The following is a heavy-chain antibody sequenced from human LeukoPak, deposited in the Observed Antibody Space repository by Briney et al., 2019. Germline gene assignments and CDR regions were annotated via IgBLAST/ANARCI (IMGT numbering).Heavy chain of an antibody. CDR2: IYYSGST. CDR3: ARDPTHYDPPL. CDR1: GGSISSSSYY. J-gene: IGHJ4*02. Sequence: SETLSLTCTVSGGSISSSSYYWGWIRQPPGKGLEWIGSIYYSGSTYYNPSLKSRVTISVDTSKNQFSLKVTSVTAADTAVYYCARDPTHYDPPLWGQGTLVFVSS. D-gene: IGHD3-3*01. V-gene: IGHV4-39*07.